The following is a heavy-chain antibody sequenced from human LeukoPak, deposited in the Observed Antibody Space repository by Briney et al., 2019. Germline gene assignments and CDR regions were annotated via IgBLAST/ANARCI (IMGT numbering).Heavy chain of an antibody. CDR1: GGTFSSYA. J-gene: IGHJ4*02. CDR2: MNPNTGNT. Sequence: GASVKVSCKASGGTFSSYAISWVRQAPGQGLEWMGWMNPNTGNTGYAQKFQGRVTITRNTSINTAYMELSSLRSEDTAVYYCARGTSLVRGLIIQTRFDCWGQGTLVTVSS. D-gene: IGHD3-10*01. V-gene: IGHV1-8*03. CDR3: ARGTSLVRGLIIQTRFDC.